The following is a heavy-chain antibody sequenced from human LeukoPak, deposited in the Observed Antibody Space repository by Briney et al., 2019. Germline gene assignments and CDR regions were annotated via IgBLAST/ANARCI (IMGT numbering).Heavy chain of an antibody. V-gene: IGHV4-34*01. CDR3: ARGQTGAAALDF. D-gene: IGHD2-2*01. J-gene: IGHJ4*02. CDR1: GGSFSGHY. Sequence: SETLSLTCAVYGGSFSGHYWTWIRQPPRKGMEWVGESTHSGSTNYNPSLKSRVTISVDTSKSQFSLTLTSVTAADTAVYHCARGQTGAAALDFWGPGTLVTVSS. CDR2: STHSGST.